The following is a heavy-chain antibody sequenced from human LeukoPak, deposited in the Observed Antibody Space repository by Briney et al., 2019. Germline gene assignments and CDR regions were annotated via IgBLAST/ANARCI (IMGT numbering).Heavy chain of an antibody. CDR1: GGTFSSYA. CDR2: IIPIFGTA. D-gene: IGHD2-2*01. CDR3: AKGGRVSAALYCSSTSCAYNWFDP. V-gene: IGHV1-69*13. Sequence: ASVKVSCKASGGTFSSYAISWVRQAPGQGLEWMGGIIPIFGTANYAQKFQCRVTITADESTSTAYMELSSLRSEDTAVYYCAKGGRVSAALYCSSTSCAYNWFDPWGQGTLVTVSS. J-gene: IGHJ5*02.